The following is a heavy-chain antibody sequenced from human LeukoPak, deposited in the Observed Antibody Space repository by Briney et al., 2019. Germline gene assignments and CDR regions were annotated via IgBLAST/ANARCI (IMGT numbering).Heavy chain of an antibody. J-gene: IGHJ4*02. CDR2: TSGSGGSS. D-gene: IGHD6-19*01. Sequence: GGYLRCSCAASGFTFSGNAMSWVRQAPGKGLKWASATSGSGGSSYYADSVKGRFTISRENSKNTLYLQMNSLRAEDTAVYYCAREGAVAGTPPFDYWGQGTLVTVSS. V-gene: IGHV3-23*01. CDR3: AREGAVAGTPPFDY. CDR1: GFTFSGNA.